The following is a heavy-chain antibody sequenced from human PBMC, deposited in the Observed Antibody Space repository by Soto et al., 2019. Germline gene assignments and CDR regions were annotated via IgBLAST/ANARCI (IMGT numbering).Heavy chain of an antibody. J-gene: IGHJ4*02. CDR2: ISASGDSA. CDR1: GFTFSRYA. Sequence: EMQLLESGGGLVQPGGSLRLSCAASGFTFSRYAMSWVRQAPGKGLEWVSGISASGDSASYAGPVRGRLTISRDNSKNTLYLQMNSLRVEDAALYFCVKDLGYLVDTGALAYWGQGTQVTVPS. V-gene: IGHV3-23*01. CDR3: VKDLGYLVDTGALAY. D-gene: IGHD1-26*01.